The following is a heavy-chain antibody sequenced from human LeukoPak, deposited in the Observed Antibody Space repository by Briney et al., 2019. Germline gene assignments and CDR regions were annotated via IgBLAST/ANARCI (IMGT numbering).Heavy chain of an antibody. CDR3: ARDATPYYYDSSGYYGAQYDY. D-gene: IGHD3-22*01. CDR1: GFTFSSYS. Sequence: GGSLRLSCAASGFTFSSYSMNWVRQAPGKGLEWVSSISSSSSYIYYADSVKGRFTISRDNAKNSLYLQMNSLRAEDTAVYYCARDATPYYYDSSGYYGAQYDYWGQGTLVTVSS. CDR2: ISSSSSYI. V-gene: IGHV3-21*01. J-gene: IGHJ4*02.